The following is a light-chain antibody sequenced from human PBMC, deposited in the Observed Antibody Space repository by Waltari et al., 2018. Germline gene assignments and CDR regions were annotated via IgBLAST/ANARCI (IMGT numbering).Light chain of an antibody. CDR2: DVT. J-gene: IGLJ3*02. V-gene: IGLV2-14*01. Sequence: QSALTQPASVSGSPGQSITISCTGTSSDVGGTNSVSWHQQHPGKAPKLMIYDVTNRPSGVSNRFSASKSGNTASLTISGVQAEDGADYYCSSSTSSNTLVFGGGTKLTVL. CDR3: SSSTSSNTLV. CDR1: SSDVGGTNS.